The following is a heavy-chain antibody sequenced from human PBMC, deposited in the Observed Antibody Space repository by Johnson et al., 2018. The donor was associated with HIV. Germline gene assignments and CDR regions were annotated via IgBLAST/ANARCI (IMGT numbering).Heavy chain of an antibody. D-gene: IGHD6-13*01. CDR1: GFTFSSYA. CDR3: AKEGWAAAQEGWGAFDI. CDR2: IRYDGSNK. V-gene: IGHV3-30*02. Sequence: QVQLVESGGGVVQPGGSLRLSCAASGFTFSSYAMHWVRQAPGKGLEWVAFIRYDGSNKYYADSRKGRFTISRDNSKNTLYLQMNSLRAEDTAVYYCAKEGWAAAQEGWGAFDIWGQGTMVTVSS. J-gene: IGHJ3*02.